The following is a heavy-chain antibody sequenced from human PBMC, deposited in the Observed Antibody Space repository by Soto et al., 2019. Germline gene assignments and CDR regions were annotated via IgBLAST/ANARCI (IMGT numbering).Heavy chain of an antibody. CDR1: GGSISSGDYY. J-gene: IGHJ6*02. V-gene: IGHV4-30-4*01. D-gene: IGHD4-4*01. Sequence: SETLSLTCTVSGGSISSGDYYWSWIRQPPGKGLEWIGYIYYSGSTYYNPSLKSRVTISVDTSKNQFSLKLSSVTAADTAVYYCARDCYSNYCYYGMDVWGQGTTVTVSS. CDR3: ARDCYSNYCYYGMDV. CDR2: IYYSGST.